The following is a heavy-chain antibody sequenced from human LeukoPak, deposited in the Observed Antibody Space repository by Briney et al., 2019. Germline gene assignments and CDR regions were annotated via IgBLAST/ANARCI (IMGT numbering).Heavy chain of an antibody. D-gene: IGHD3-3*01. CDR3: ARDGHGNFWRARRTYYMDV. J-gene: IGHJ6*03. V-gene: IGHV3-21*01. Sequence: GGSLRLSCAASGFTFSSYWMSWVRQAPGKGLEWVSSISSNSNYIYYADSVKGRFTISRDNAKNSLYLQMNSLRAEDTAVYYCARDGHGNFWRARRTYYMDVWGKGTTVTVSS. CDR1: GFTFSSYW. CDR2: ISSNSNYI.